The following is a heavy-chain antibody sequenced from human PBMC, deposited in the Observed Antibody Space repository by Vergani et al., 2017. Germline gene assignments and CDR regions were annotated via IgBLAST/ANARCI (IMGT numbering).Heavy chain of an antibody. CDR1: GFTFSNAW. J-gene: IGHJ4*02. CDR3: ARENRPYYYDSSGYPPSPLY. V-gene: IGHV3-15*01. Sequence: EVQLVESGGGLVKPGGSLRLSCAASGFTFSNAWMSWVRQAPGKGLEWVGRIKSKTDGGTTDYAAPVKGRFTISRDDSKNTLYLQMNSLKTEDTAVYYCARENRPYYYDSSGYPPSPLYWGQGTLVTVSS. D-gene: IGHD3-22*01. CDR2: IKSKTDGGTT.